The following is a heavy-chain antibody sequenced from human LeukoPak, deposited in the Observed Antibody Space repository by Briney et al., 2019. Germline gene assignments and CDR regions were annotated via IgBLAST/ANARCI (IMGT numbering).Heavy chain of an antibody. V-gene: IGHV5-51*01. Sequence: GESLKISFKGSGSRFTSYWIGWVRQMPGKGLEWMGIIYPGDSDTRYSPSFQGQVTISADKSISTAYLQWSSLEASDTAMYYCARGGSYCSGGSCYSVFYYFDYWGQGTLVTVSS. J-gene: IGHJ4*02. D-gene: IGHD2-15*01. CDR2: IYPGDSDT. CDR1: GSRFTSYW. CDR3: ARGGSYCSGGSCYSVFYYFDY.